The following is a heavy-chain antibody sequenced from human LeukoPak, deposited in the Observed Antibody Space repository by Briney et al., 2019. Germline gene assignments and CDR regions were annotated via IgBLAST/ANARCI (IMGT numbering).Heavy chain of an antibody. D-gene: IGHD3-9*01. CDR2: INSDGSST. CDR3: ARGGRYFDTRFDY. V-gene: IGHV3-74*01. CDR1: GFTFSSYW. J-gene: IGHJ4*02. Sequence: GGSLRLSCAASGFTFSSYWMHWVRQAPGKGLVWVSRINSDGSSTSYADSVKGRFTISRDNAKNTLYLQMNSLRAEDTAVYYCARGGRYFDTRFDYWGQGTLVTVSS.